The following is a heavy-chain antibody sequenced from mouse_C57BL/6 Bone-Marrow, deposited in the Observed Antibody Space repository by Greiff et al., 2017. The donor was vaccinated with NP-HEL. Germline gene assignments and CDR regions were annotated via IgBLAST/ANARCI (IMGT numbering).Heavy chain of an antibody. D-gene: IGHD2-1*01. CDR2: ISSGSSTI. CDR3: SRPPFSMVTPGFAY. CDR1: GFTFSDYG. V-gene: IGHV5-17*01. Sequence: EVQRVESGGGLVKPGGSLKLSCAASGFTFSDYGMHWVRQAPEKGLEWVAYISSGSSTIYYADKVKGRFTISRDNAKNTLFLQMTRLRSEDTAMYYCSRPPFSMVTPGFAYWGQGTLVTVSA. J-gene: IGHJ3*01.